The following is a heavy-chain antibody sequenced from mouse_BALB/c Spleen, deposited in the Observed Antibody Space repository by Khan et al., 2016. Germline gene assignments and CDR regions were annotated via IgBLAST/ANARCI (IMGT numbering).Heavy chain of an antibody. CDR3: ARLYYYGSSDY. CDR1: GFDFSRYW. CDR2: INPDSSTI. Sequence: EVQLQESGGGLVQPGGSLKLSCAASGFDFSRYWMSWVRQAPGKGLEWIGEINPDSSTINYTPSLKDKFIISRDNAKNTLYLQMIKVRSEDTALYYCARLYYYGSSDYWGQGTTLTVSS. D-gene: IGHD1-1*01. V-gene: IGHV4-1*02. J-gene: IGHJ2*01.